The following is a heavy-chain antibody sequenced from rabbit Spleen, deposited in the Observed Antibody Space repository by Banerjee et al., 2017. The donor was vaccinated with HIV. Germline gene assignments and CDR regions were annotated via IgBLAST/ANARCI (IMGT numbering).Heavy chain of an antibody. V-gene: IGHV1S45*01. CDR3: ARDLPDIIGWNFGF. D-gene: IGHD1-1*01. Sequence: QEHLKESGGGLVQPGGSLKLSCTASGFTLSSYYMNWVRQAPGKGLEWITCINMVTGKSVYASWAKGRFIMSRTSSTKVTLQMTSLTAADTATYFCARDLPDIIGWNFGFWGPGTLVTVS. CDR1: GFTLSSYYM. CDR2: INMVTGKS. J-gene: IGHJ4*02.